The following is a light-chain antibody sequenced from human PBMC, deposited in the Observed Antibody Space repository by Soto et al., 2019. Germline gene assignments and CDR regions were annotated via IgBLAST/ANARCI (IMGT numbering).Light chain of an antibody. J-gene: IGLJ3*02. CDR3: SSYTNSSPWV. CDR1: SSDVGDYNY. Sequence: QSALTQPASVSGSPGQSITISCTGTSSDVGDYNYVSWYQQHPGEAPKLMLFDVGNRPSGVSNRFSGSKSGNTASLTISGLQAEDEADYYCSSYTNSSPWVFGGGTKLTVL. V-gene: IGLV2-14*03. CDR2: DVG.